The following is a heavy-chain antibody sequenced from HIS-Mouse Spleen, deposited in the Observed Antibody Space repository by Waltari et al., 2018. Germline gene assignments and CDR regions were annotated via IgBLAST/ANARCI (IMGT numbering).Heavy chain of an antibody. CDR2: ISGSGGST. CDR3: AKTLVRSRDFGY. CDR1: GCTFSSYA. Sequence: EVQLLESGGGLVQPGGSLRLSCAASGCTFSSYAMSCGRQAPGKGLEWVSAISGSGGSTNYADSVNGRCTISRDNSKNRLYLLMISLSAEDTAVYYCAKTLVRSRDFGYWGKGTLVTVSS. D-gene: IGHD4-17*01. J-gene: IGHJ4*02. V-gene: IGHV3-23*01.